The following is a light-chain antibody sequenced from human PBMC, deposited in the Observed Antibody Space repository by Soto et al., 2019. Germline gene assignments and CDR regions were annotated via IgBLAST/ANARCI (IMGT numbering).Light chain of an antibody. Sequence: EIVMTQSPATLSVSPGERATLSCRASQSVGRNLAWYQQKPGQAPRLLIYGASTRDTGIPARLSGSGSGTEFTLTISSLQSEDFAIYSCQQYNHWPPLTFGGGTKVEIK. CDR1: QSVGRN. CDR2: GAS. V-gene: IGKV3-15*01. CDR3: QQYNHWPPLT. J-gene: IGKJ4*01.